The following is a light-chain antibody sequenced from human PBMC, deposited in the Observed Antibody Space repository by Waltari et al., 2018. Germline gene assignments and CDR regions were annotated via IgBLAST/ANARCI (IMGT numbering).Light chain of an antibody. J-gene: IGKJ4*01. CDR3: QQYDSLPVT. CDR2: KAS. CDR1: NYVKNN. V-gene: IGKV1-5*03. Sequence: DIQLTQSHSTLPASVGDRVTITCRASNYVKNNLAWYQQKQGKPPKVVIHKASRLESGVPSRFSGSGFGTEFTLTVSSLQPGDFATYYCQQYDSLPVTFGGGTKVEIK.